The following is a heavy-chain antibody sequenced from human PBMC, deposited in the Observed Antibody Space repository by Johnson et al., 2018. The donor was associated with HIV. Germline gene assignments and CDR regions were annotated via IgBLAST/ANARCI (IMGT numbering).Heavy chain of an antibody. CDR2: IKSKTDGGTT. CDR3: TTGLSWNDAFHI. V-gene: IGHV3-15*01. D-gene: IGHD1-1*01. Sequence: VESGGGLVQPGGSLRLSCAASGFTFSNAWMSWVRQAPGKGLEWVGRIKSKTDGGTTDYAAPVKGRFTISRDDSKNTLYLQMNSLKTEDTALYYCTTGLSWNDAFHIWAQGTMVTVSS. CDR1: GFTFSNAW. J-gene: IGHJ3*02.